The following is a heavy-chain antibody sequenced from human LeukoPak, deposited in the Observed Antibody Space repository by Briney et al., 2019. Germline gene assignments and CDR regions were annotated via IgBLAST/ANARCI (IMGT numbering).Heavy chain of an antibody. CDR2: ISRSGGGT. V-gene: IGHV3-23*01. D-gene: IGHD3-10*01. CDR1: GFTFSNYA. CDR3: AKRSLTMVRGVFDY. J-gene: IGHJ4*02. Sequence: GGSLRLSCAASGFTFSNYAMNWVRQAPGRGLEWVSGISRSGGGTYYVDSVKGRFTISRDNSKNTMCLQMNSLRAEDTAVYYCAKRSLTMVRGVFDYWGQGILVTVSS.